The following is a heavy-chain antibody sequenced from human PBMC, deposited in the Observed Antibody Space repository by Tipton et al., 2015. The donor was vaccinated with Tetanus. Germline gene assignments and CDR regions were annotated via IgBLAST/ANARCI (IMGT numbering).Heavy chain of an antibody. Sequence: QLVQSGAEVKKPGASVKISCKASGYTFSSYYTQWVRQAPGQGLEWMGIINPSDGSTTYAQKFQGRVTMTRDTSTSPVYMELSSLRSEDTAVYYCARAYCSGGSCFGLWYYYYHGMDVWGQGTTVTVSS. D-gene: IGHD2-15*01. CDR3: ARAYCSGGSCFGLWYYYYHGMDV. CDR2: INPSDGST. CDR1: GYTFSSYY. V-gene: IGHV1-46*01. J-gene: IGHJ6*02.